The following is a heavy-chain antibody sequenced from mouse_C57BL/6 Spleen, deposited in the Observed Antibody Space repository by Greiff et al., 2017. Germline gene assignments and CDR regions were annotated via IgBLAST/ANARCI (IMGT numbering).Heavy chain of an antibody. Sequence: QVQLKQPGAELVKPGASVKLSCKASGYTFTSYWMHWVKQRPGQGLEWIGMIHPNSGSTNYNEKFKSKATLTVDKSSSTAYMQLSSLTSEDSAVYYCARRSSSGDWYFDVWGTGTTVTVSS. D-gene: IGHD1-1*01. CDR3: ARRSSSGDWYFDV. J-gene: IGHJ1*03. V-gene: IGHV1-64*01. CDR2: IHPNSGST. CDR1: GYTFTSYW.